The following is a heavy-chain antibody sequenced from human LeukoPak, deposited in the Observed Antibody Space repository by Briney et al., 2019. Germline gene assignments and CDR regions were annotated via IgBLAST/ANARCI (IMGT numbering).Heavy chain of an antibody. CDR2: IKKAGIDT. D-gene: IGHD3-10*01. Sequence: GGSLRLSCVGSGFMFSNYYMYWVRQAPGKGLVWVSRIKKAGIDTIYADSVKCRLTVSRDKAKNTVYLQMSSLRAEDTAVYYCARGGYGLHMDVWGEGTTVTVSS. CDR3: ARGGYGLHMDV. CDR1: GFMFSNYY. J-gene: IGHJ6*03. V-gene: IGHV3-74*01.